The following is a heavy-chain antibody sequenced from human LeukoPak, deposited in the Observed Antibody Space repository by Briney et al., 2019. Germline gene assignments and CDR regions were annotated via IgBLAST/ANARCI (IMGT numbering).Heavy chain of an antibody. CDR3: AKVYCSSTSCLFYYYYYMDV. D-gene: IGHD2-2*01. J-gene: IGHJ6*03. CDR1: GFTFSNSW. V-gene: IGHV3-74*01. CDR2: INSDGKTT. Sequence: PGGSLRLSCAASGFTFSNSWMHWVRQAPGKGLVWVSRINSDGKTTSYADSVKGRFTISRDNAENTLFLQMNSLRAEDTAVYYCAKVYCSSTSCLFYYYYYMDVWGKGTTVTVSS.